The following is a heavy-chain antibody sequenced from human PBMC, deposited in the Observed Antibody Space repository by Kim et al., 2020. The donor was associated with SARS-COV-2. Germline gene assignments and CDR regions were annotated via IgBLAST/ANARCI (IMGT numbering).Heavy chain of an antibody. CDR3: ARWRMLSDYGGNSGFDY. V-gene: IGHV4-39*01. CDR1: GGSISSSSYY. CDR2: IYYSGST. D-gene: IGHD4-17*01. Sequence: SETLSLTCTVSGGSISSSSYYWGWIRQPPGKGLEWIGSIYYSGSTYYNPSLKSRVTISVDTSKNQLSLKLSSVTAADTAVYYCARWRMLSDYGGNSGFDYWGQGTLVTVSS. J-gene: IGHJ4*02.